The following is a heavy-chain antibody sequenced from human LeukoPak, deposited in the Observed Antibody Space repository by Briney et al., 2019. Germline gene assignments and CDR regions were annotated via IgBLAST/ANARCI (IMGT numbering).Heavy chain of an antibody. CDR3: ARENIAAARAGAFDI. Sequence: PSETLSLTCTVSGGSISSSSYYWGWIRQPPGKGLEWIGSIYYSGSTYYNPSLKSRVTISVDTSKNQFSLKLSSVTAADTAVYYCARENIAAARAGAFDIWGQGTMVTVSS. J-gene: IGHJ3*02. V-gene: IGHV4-39*07. D-gene: IGHD6-13*01. CDR2: IYYSGST. CDR1: GGSISSSSYY.